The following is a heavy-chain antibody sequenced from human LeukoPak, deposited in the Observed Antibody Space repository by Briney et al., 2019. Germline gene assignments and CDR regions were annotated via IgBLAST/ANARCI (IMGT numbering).Heavy chain of an antibody. CDR2: ISSSSSYI. V-gene: IGHV3-21*01. CDR1: GFTFSSYS. J-gene: IGHJ5*02. D-gene: IGHD3-3*01. Sequence: PGGSLRLSCAASGFTFSSYSMNWVRQAPGKGLEWVSSISSSSSYIYYADSVKGRFTISRDNAKNTLYLQMNSLRAEDTAVYYCARASYDFWSGYARPGWFDPWGQGTLVTVSS. CDR3: ARASYDFWSGYARPGWFDP.